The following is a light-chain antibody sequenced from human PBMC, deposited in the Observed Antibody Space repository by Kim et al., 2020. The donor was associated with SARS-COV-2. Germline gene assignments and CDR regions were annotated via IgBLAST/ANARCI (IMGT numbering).Light chain of an antibody. CDR3: QQYNHYPPT. J-gene: IGKJ5*01. Sequence: ASVGDRVTITCRASQAISSYVVWFQQKPGKAPKSLIYDASSLQSGVPSKFSGSGSGTDFTLTISSLQPEDSATYYCQQYNHYPPTFGQGTRLEIK. V-gene: IGKV1-16*02. CDR2: DAS. CDR1: QAISSY.